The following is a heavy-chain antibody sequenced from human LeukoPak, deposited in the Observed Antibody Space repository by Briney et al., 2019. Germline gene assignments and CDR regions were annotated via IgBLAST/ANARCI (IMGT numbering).Heavy chain of an antibody. J-gene: IGHJ4*02. V-gene: IGHV3-30*04. CDR2: ISYDGSNK. D-gene: IGHD6-19*01. CDR1: GFTFSSYA. Sequence: PGGSLRLSCAASGFTFSSYAMHWVRQAPGKGLEWVAVISYDGSNKYYADSVKGRFTISRDNSKNTLYLQMNSLRAEDTAVYYCARTLTAYSSGWLPFDYWGQGTLVTVSS. CDR3: ARTLTAYSSGWLPFDY.